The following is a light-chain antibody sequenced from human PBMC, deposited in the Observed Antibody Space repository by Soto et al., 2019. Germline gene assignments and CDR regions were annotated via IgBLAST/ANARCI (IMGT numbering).Light chain of an antibody. Sequence: ESVLTQSPGTLSLSPGERATLSRRASQSVSSSYLAWYQQKPGQAPRLLIYGASSRATGIPDRFSGSGSGTDFTLTISRLEPEDFAVYYCQQYGSSPGTFGQGTKVDIK. CDR1: QSVSSSY. CDR3: QQYGSSPGT. J-gene: IGKJ1*01. CDR2: GAS. V-gene: IGKV3-20*01.